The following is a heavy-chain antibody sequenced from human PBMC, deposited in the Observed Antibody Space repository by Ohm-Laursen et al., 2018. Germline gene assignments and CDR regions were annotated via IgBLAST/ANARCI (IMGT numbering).Heavy chain of an antibody. D-gene: IGHD4-17*01. V-gene: IGHV3-21*01. Sequence: GSLRLSCTASGFTFSSYSMNWVRQAPGKGLEWVSSISSSSSYIYYADSVKGRFTIPRDNAKNSLYLQMNSLRAEDTAVYYCARTFDDYGDYVSYYGMDVWGQGTTVTVSS. CDR3: ARTFDDYGDYVSYYGMDV. CDR2: ISSSSSYI. J-gene: IGHJ6*02. CDR1: GFTFSSYS.